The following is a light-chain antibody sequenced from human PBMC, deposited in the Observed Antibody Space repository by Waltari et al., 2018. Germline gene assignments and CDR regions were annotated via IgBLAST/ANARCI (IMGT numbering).Light chain of an antibody. V-gene: IGKV1-39*01. J-gene: IGKJ3*01. CDR3: LQSYSLSLFT. CDR2: ATS. Sequence: DIQVTQSPSSLSASVGDRVTITCRASQSMSSFLNWYQQKPGKAPRLLISATSNLQSGVPSRFSGSESGADCTLTINSLQPEDFATYYCLQSYSLSLFTFGPGTRVDIK. CDR1: QSMSSF.